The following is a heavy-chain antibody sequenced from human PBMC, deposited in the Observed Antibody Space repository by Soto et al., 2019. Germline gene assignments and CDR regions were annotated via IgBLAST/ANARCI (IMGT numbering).Heavy chain of an antibody. J-gene: IGHJ5*02. CDR2: ISGIGTRT. CDR3: AKVGPYYDLNWFDP. V-gene: IGHV3-23*01. CDR1: GFIFSDYG. Sequence: GGSLRLSCAASGFIFSDYGMSWVRQAPGKGLEWVSSISGIGTRTWYVDSVKGRFTISRDNSKNTLYLQMDSLRAEDTAVYHCAKVGPYYDLNWFDPWGQGTLVTVSS. D-gene: IGHD3-3*01.